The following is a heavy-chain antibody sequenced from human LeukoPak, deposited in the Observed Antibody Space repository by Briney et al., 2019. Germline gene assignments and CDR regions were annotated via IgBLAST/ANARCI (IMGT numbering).Heavy chain of an antibody. J-gene: IGHJ4*02. CDR2: ISSSSSYI. Sequence: KSGGSLRLSCAASGFTFSNFWTSWVRQAPGKGLEWVSSISSSSSYIYYADSVKGRFTISRDNAKNSLYLQMNSLRAEDTAVYYCARDIVVVPAAMDYWGQGTLVTVSS. V-gene: IGHV3-21*01. D-gene: IGHD2-2*01. CDR3: ARDIVVVPAAMDY. CDR1: GFTFSNFW.